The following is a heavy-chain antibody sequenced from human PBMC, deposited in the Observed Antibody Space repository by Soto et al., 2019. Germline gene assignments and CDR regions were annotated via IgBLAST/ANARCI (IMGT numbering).Heavy chain of an antibody. V-gene: IGHV1-18*01. CDR2: ISAYNGNT. CDR3: ARDWDIVVVVAANRNTHFDY. J-gene: IGHJ4*02. D-gene: IGHD2-15*01. CDR1: GYTFTSYG. Sequence: GASVNVSCKASGYTFTSYGISWVRQAPGQGLEWMGWISAYNGNTNYAQKLQGRVTMTTDTSTSTAYMELRSLRSDDTAVYYCARDWDIVVVVAANRNTHFDYWGQGTLVTVSS.